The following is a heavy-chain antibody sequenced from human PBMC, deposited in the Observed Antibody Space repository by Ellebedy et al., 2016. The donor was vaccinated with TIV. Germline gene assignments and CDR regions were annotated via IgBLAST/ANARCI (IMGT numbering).Heavy chain of an antibody. J-gene: IGHJ6*02. CDR1: GFTFSSYA. CDR2: ISGSGGST. Sequence: GESLKISCAASGFTFSSYAMSWVRQAPGKGLEWVSAISGSGGSTYYADSVKGRFTISRDNSKNTLYLQMNSLRAEDTAVYYCARVSVAEGYYYYGMDVWGQGTTVTVSS. V-gene: IGHV3-23*01. D-gene: IGHD6-19*01. CDR3: ARVSVAEGYYYYGMDV.